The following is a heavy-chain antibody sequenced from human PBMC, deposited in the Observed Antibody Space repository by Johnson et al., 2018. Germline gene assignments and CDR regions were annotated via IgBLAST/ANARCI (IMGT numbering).Heavy chain of an antibody. D-gene: IGHD6-13*01. CDR2: IIPIFGTA. Sequence: VQLVESGAEVKKPGSSVKVSCKASGGTFSSYAISWVRQAPGQGLEWMGGIIPIFGTANYAQKFPGRATLTADEPTSTAYMGLSSLRSEDTAVYYCARAGIRAAAGTLDAFDIWGQGTMVTVSS. CDR3: ARAGIRAAAGTLDAFDI. V-gene: IGHV1-69*01. CDR1: GGTFSSYA. J-gene: IGHJ3*02.